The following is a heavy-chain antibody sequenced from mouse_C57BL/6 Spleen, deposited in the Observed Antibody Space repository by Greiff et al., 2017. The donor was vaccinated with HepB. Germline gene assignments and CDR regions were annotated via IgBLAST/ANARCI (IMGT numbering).Heavy chain of an antibody. CDR1: GFSLTSYG. CDR2: IWSDGST. V-gene: IGHV2-6-1*01. J-gene: IGHJ4*01. Sequence: VKLQESGPGLVAPSQSLSITCTVSGFSLTSYGVHWVRQPPGKGLEWLVVIWSDGSTTYNSALKSRLSISKDNSKSQVFLKMNSLQTDDTAMYYCARQRTAQALYYYAMDYWGQGTSVTVSS. CDR3: ARQRTAQALYYYAMDY. D-gene: IGHD3-2*02.